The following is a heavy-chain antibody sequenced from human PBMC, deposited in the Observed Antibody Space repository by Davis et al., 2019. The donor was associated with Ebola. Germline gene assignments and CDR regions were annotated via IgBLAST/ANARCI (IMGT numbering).Heavy chain of an antibody. V-gene: IGHV4-34*01. D-gene: IGHD3-10*01. CDR1: GGSFSGYY. J-gene: IGHJ6*02. CDR3: ARESGYGPTTYYYYYGMDV. Sequence: PSETLSLTCAVYGGSFSGYYWSWIRQPPGKGLEWIGEINHSGSTNYNPSLKSRVTISVDTSKNQFSLKLSSVTAADTAVYYCARESGYGPTTYYYYYGMDVWGQGTTVTVSS. CDR2: INHSGST.